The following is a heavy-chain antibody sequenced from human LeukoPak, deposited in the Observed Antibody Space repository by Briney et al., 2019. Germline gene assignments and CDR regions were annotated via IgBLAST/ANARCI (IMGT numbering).Heavy chain of an antibody. J-gene: IGHJ4*02. Sequence: GGSLRLSCTTSGFTFGNYWMSWVRQAPGKGLEWVANIKQDGSEIHYVDPVKGRFTISRDNAKNSLYLQMNSLRADDTAVYFCAREGRDLDYWGQGTLVTVSS. CDR2: IKQDGSEI. CDR3: AREGRDLDY. V-gene: IGHV3-7*01. CDR1: GFTFGNYW.